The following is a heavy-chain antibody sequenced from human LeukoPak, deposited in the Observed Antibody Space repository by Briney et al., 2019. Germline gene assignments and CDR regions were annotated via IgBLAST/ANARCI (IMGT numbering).Heavy chain of an antibody. CDR3: AKDSVYSCYGPHPLDY. Sequence: GGSLRLSCAASGFTFDDYAMHWVRQAPGKGLEWVSLLSGDGSRKYYSASVKPRFTISRDNSINSLYLQINSLRTEDTALYYCAKDSVYSCYGPHPLDYWGQGTLVTVSS. CDR1: GFTFDDYA. J-gene: IGHJ4*02. CDR2: LSGDGSRK. V-gene: IGHV3-43*02. D-gene: IGHD5-12*01.